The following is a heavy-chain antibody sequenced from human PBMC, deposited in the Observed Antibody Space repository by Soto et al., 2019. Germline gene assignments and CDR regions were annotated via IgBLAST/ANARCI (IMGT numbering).Heavy chain of an antibody. CDR3: ARYEGGWFGR. Sequence: SETLSVTCAVASGSISSGGYSRSLIRQPPGKGLKWIGSTYHSGSTYYNPSLKSRVTISVDGSKNQFSLKMSSVTAAVTAVYYCARYEGGWFGRWGQGTAVTVSS. J-gene: IGHJ5*02. D-gene: IGHD3-16*01. CDR2: TYHSGST. V-gene: IGHV4-30-2*01. CDR1: SGSISSGGYS.